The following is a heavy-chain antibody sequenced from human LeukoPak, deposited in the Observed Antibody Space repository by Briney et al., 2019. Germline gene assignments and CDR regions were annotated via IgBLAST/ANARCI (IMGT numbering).Heavy chain of an antibody. Sequence: SETLSLTCTVSGYSVSGGYYWGWIRQPPGKGLEWIASIYHSGSTYFNPPLKSRVTISVDTSKNQFSLKLSSVTAADTAVYYCARLSGHYYYYCMDVWGQGTTVTVSS. D-gene: IGHD6-19*01. V-gene: IGHV4-38-2*02. CDR3: ARLSGHYYYYCMDV. CDR2: IYHSGST. J-gene: IGHJ6*02. CDR1: GYSVSGGYY.